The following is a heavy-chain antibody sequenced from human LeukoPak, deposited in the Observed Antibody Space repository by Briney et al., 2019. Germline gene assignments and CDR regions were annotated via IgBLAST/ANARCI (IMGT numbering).Heavy chain of an antibody. J-gene: IGHJ4*02. D-gene: IGHD1-26*01. V-gene: IGHV4-4*02. CDR1: GGSISGTNW. Sequence: SSGTLSLTCGVSGGSISGTNWWSWVRQPPGQGLEWIGEISLAGQTNYNPSLNGRVTMLLDESSNQLSLHLTSVTAADTATYFCSRESGPFCPFGYWGQGTLVIVSS. CDR2: ISLAGQT. CDR3: SRESGPFCPFGY.